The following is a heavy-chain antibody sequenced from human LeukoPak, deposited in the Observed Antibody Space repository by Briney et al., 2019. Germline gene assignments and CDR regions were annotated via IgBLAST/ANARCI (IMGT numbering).Heavy chain of an antibody. J-gene: IGHJ4*02. Sequence: GGSLRLSCAASGFTFDDYAMHRVRQAPGKGLEWVSGISWNSGSIGYADSVKGRFTISRDNAKNSLYLQMNSLRAEDTALYYCASREKDYFDYWGQGTLVTVSS. CDR1: GFTFDDYA. CDR2: ISWNSGSI. CDR3: ASREKDYFDY. D-gene: IGHD3-10*01. V-gene: IGHV3-9*01.